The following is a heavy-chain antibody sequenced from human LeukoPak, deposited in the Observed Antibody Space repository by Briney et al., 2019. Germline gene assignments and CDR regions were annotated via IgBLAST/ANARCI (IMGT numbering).Heavy chain of an antibody. CDR3: GVSWNDGKELQY. V-gene: IGHV1-69*04. CDR1: GGIFSSYA. D-gene: IGHD1-1*01. J-gene: IGHJ4*02. CDR2: IIPILGIT. Sequence: ASVKVSCKASGGIFSSYAICWVRQAPGQGLEWMGRIIPILGITSYAQKFQDRVTITADKSTSTAYMELSSLRSEDTAVYYCGVSWNDGKELQYWGQGTLVTVSS.